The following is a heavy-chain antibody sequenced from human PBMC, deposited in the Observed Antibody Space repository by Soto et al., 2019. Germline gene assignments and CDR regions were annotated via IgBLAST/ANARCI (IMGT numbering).Heavy chain of an antibody. D-gene: IGHD5-18*01. CDR2: IYYSGST. Sequence: SETLSLTCAVACGSSSSGGYSWRWIRQPPGKGLEWIGKIYYSGSTYYNPSLKSRVTISVDTCKNQFSLKLSSVTAADTAVYYCARKDTAMATDPFDYWGKGTLVTVSS. V-gene: IGHV4-30-2*03. CDR3: ARKDTAMATDPFDY. CDR1: CGSSSSGGYS. J-gene: IGHJ4*02.